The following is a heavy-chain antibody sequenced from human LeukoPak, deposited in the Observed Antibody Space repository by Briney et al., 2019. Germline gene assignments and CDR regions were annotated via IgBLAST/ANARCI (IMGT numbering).Heavy chain of an antibody. D-gene: IGHD2-8*01. Sequence: GGSLRLSCAASAFTFSSYSMNWVRQAPGKGLEWVSSISTSSSYIYYAHSVKGRFTISRDNAKNSLYLQMNSLRAEDTAMYYCAKDRSAPHMLWNAFDIWGQGTMVTVSS. CDR2: ISTSSSYI. CDR1: AFTFSSYS. CDR3: AKDRSAPHMLWNAFDI. V-gene: IGHV3-21*01. J-gene: IGHJ3*02.